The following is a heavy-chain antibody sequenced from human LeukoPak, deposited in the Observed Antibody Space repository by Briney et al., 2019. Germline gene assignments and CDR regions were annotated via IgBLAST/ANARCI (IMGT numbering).Heavy chain of an antibody. D-gene: IGHD6-13*01. CDR3: ARENHGPFESSSWYVWPEFDY. Sequence: SETLSLTCTVSGGSISSYYWSWIRQPAGKGLEWIGRIYTSGSTNYNPSLKSRVTMSVDTSKNQFSLKLSSVTVADTAVYYCARENHGPFESSSWYVWPEFDYWGQGTLVTVSS. V-gene: IGHV4-4*07. CDR1: GGSISSYY. CDR2: IYTSGST. J-gene: IGHJ4*02.